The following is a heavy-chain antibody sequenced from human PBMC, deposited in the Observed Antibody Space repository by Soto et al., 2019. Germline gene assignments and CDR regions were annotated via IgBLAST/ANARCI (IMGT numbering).Heavy chain of an antibody. J-gene: IGHJ5*02. D-gene: IGHD1-1*01. Sequence: GESMKISCRTSGYRFTSYCIAWLRQMPGKGMEWMGIIFPSNSDTRYSQSFQGQITISADRSTSTVCLQWASLKASDTAVYFCARDDKSVYFICFDPWGQGTLVTVSS. CDR2: IFPSNSDT. CDR3: ARDDKSVYFICFDP. V-gene: IGHV5-51*01. CDR1: GYRFTSYC.